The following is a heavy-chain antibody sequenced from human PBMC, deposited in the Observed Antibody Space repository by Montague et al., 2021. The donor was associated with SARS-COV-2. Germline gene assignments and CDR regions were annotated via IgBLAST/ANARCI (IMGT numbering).Heavy chain of an antibody. Sequence: SETLSLTCTVSSGSITSGDYCWTWIRQPPGKGLEGIGYIYNTGRTNYNPSLRSRVTISMDTSKNQFSLKVVSVSAADTAVYYCAMEMPASDVFDIWGQGTTVTISS. CDR1: SGSITSGDYC. D-gene: IGHD5-24*01. CDR2: IYNTGRT. V-gene: IGHV4-61*08. CDR3: AMEMPASDVFDI. J-gene: IGHJ3*02.